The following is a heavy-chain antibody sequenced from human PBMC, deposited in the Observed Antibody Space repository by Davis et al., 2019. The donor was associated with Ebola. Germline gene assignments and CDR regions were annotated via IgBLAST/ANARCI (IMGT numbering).Heavy chain of an antibody. CDR2: IYYSVST. CDR3: ARGPSIVVVVAAPYFDY. J-gene: IGHJ4*02. CDR1: GGSISSGGYY. V-gene: IGHV4-31*03. D-gene: IGHD2-15*01. Sequence: SETLSLTCTVSGGSISSGGYYWSWIRQHPGKGLEWIGYIYYSVSTYYNPSLKSRVTISVDTSKNQFSLKLSSVTAADTAVYYCARGPSIVVVVAAPYFDYWGQGTLVTVSS.